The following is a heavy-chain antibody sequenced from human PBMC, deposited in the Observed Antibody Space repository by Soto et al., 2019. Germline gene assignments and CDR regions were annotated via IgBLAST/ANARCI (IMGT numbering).Heavy chain of an antibody. CDR3: EPHCSGGSCYLFDY. Sequence: GGSLRLSCAASGFTFSSYAMSWVRQAPGKGLEWVSSISASGGSTYYADSVKGRFTISRDNSKNTLYVQMNSQRAEDTAVYYCEPHCSGGSCYLFDYWGQGTLVTVSS. V-gene: IGHV3-23*01. J-gene: IGHJ4*02. CDR2: ISASGGST. CDR1: GFTFSSYA. D-gene: IGHD2-15*01.